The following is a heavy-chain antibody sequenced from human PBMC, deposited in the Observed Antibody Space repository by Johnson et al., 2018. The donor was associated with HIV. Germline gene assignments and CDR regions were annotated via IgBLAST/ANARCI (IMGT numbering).Heavy chain of an antibody. Sequence: VHLVESGGGVVQPGGSLRLSCAASGFTFSSYAMHWVRQAPGKGLEYVSAISSNGGSTYYANSVKGRFTISRDNSKNTLYLQMGSLRAEDTAVYYCAREVDGFDIWGQGTMVTVSS. CDR2: ISSNGGST. CDR3: AREVDGFDI. CDR1: GFTFSSYA. J-gene: IGHJ3*02. V-gene: IGHV3-64*01.